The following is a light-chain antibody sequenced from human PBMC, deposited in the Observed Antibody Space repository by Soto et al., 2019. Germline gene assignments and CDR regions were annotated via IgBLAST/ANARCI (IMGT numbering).Light chain of an antibody. V-gene: IGKV1-5*01. Sequence: DIQMTQSPSALSASVGDRVTLTCRASQNIGTSLAWYQQKPGRAPKVLIYDVSTLESGVPSRFSGSGSGTEFTLTISSLQPDDFATYYCQHYNSYSEAFGQGTKVDIK. CDR3: QHYNSYSEA. CDR2: DVS. J-gene: IGKJ1*01. CDR1: QNIGTS.